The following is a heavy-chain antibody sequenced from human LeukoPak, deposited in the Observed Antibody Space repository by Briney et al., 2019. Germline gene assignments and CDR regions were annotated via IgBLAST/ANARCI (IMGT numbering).Heavy chain of an antibody. CDR2: IRGSGGST. J-gene: IGHJ4*02. CDR3: AKDRDDFWSGYSDY. Sequence: GGSLRLSCAASGFTFSSYAMSWVRQAPGKGLEWVSAIRGSGGSTYYADSVKGRFTISRDNSKNTLYLQMNSLRAEDTAVYYCAKDRDDFWSGYSDYWGQGTLVTVSS. D-gene: IGHD3-3*01. V-gene: IGHV3-23*01. CDR1: GFTFSSYA.